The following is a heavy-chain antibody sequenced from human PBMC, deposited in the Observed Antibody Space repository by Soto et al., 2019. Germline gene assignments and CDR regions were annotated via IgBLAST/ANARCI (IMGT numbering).Heavy chain of an antibody. D-gene: IGHD3-9*01. V-gene: IGHV4-34*01. Sequence: QVQLQQWGAGPLRPLETLSLTCGVSGGSFSGYYWAWIRQSPGKGLEWIGETNDRGSINYNPSLKSRVSISVDTSKNHYSLNLRSVTAADTAVYYCAREGHDILTGPPWVWYFDLWGRGTLVTVSS. J-gene: IGHJ2*01. CDR2: TNDRGSI. CDR1: GGSFSGYY. CDR3: AREGHDILTGPPWVWYFDL.